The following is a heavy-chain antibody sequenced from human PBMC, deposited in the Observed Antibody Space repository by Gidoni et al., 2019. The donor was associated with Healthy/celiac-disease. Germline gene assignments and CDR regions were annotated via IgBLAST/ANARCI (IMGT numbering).Heavy chain of an antibody. CDR2: IYYSGST. J-gene: IGHJ4*02. Sequence: CTVSGGSISSSSYYWGWIRQPPGKGLEWIGSIYYSGSTYYNPSLKSRVTISVDTSKNQFSLKLSSVTAADTAVYYCARHKPGYSYGYYFDYWGQGTLVTVSS. CDR3: ARHKPGYSYGYYFDY. V-gene: IGHV4-39*01. CDR1: GGSISSSSYY. D-gene: IGHD5-18*01.